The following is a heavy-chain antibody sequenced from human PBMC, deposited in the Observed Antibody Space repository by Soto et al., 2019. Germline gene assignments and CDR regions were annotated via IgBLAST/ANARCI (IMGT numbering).Heavy chain of an antibody. J-gene: IGHJ3*02. CDR1: GFAFSDSA. V-gene: IGHV3-73*01. Sequence: EVQLVESGGGLVQPGGSLKLSCVASGFAFSDSAIHCVRQSSGKGLEWVGRLKDKGNNYAIAYAASVTGRFTVSRDDAKNTAYLQINSLKIEDTAIYFCTRHRIIWANDMTAAVSNDGFDIWGQGTMVTVSS. CDR2: LKDKGNNYAI. D-gene: IGHD1-1*01. CDR3: TRHRIIWANDMTAAVSNDGFDI.